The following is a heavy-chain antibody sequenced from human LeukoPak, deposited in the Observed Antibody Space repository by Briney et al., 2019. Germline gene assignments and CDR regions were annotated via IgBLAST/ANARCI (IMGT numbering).Heavy chain of an antibody. D-gene: IGHD3-10*01. V-gene: IGHV3-13*01. J-gene: IGHJ3*02. CDR3: ATDLGITMVRGAIDAFDI. CDR1: GFTFSSYD. CDR2: IGTAGDT. Sequence: GGSLRLSCAAPGFTFSSYDMHWVRQATGKGLEWVSAIGTAGDTYYPGSVKGRFTISRENAKNSLYLQMNSLRAGDTVVYYCATDLGITMVRGAIDAFDIWGQGTMVTVSS.